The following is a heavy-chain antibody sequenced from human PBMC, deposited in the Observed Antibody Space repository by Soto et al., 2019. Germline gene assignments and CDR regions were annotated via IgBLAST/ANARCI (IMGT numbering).Heavy chain of an antibody. Sequence: GESLKISCKGSGYSFTSYWIGWVRQMPGKGLEWMGIIYPGDSDTRYSPSFQGQVTISADKSISTAYLQWSSLKASDTAMYYCARRKYYYDSSGYYTDYYFDYWGQGTLVTVSS. CDR1: GYSFTSYW. J-gene: IGHJ4*02. CDR3: ARRKYYYDSSGYYTDYYFDY. D-gene: IGHD3-22*01. CDR2: IYPGDSDT. V-gene: IGHV5-51*01.